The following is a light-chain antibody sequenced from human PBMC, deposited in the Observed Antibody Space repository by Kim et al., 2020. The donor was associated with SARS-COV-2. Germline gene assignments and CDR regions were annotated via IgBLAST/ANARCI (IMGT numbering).Light chain of an antibody. CDR2: LTS. V-gene: IGKV1-6*01. CDR3: LQDYDFPWT. Sequence: ASVGDTVTITCRASQGIGRDLALYQQKPGTAPTLLIFLTSKLHTGVPSRFSGSSSGADFTLTITSLQPEDFATYYCLQDYDFPWTFGQGTKVDIK. J-gene: IGKJ1*01. CDR1: QGIGRD.